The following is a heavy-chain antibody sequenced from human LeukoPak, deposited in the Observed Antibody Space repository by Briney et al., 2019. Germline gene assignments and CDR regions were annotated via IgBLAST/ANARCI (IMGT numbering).Heavy chain of an antibody. Sequence: ASVKVSCKASGGTFSSYAISWVRQAPGQGLEWTGRIIPIFGIANYAQKFQGRVTITADKSTGTAYMELSSLRSEDTAVYYCARDDSSGYSVDIEDAFDIWGQGTMVTVSS. CDR1: GGTFSSYA. CDR3: ARDDSSGYSVDIEDAFDI. J-gene: IGHJ3*02. CDR2: IIPIFGIA. D-gene: IGHD3-22*01. V-gene: IGHV1-69*04.